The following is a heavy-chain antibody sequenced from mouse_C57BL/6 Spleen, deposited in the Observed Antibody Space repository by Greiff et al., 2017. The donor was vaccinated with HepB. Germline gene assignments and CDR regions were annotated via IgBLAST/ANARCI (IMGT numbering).Heavy chain of an antibody. CDR1: GYAFSSSW. J-gene: IGHJ2*01. Sequence: VQLQQSGPELVKPGASVKISCKASGYAFSSSWMNWVKQRPGTGLEWIGRIYPGDGDTNYNGKFKGKATLTADKSSSTAYMQLSSLTSEDSAVYFCATITTVARYYFDYWGQGTTLTVSS. D-gene: IGHD1-1*01. CDR3: ATITTVARYYFDY. CDR2: IYPGDGDT. V-gene: IGHV1-82*01.